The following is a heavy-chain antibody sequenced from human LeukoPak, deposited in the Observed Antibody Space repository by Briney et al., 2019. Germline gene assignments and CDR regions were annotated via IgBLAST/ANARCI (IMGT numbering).Heavy chain of an antibody. CDR2: IHPGDYET. CDR1: GYSFSNYW. D-gene: IGHD2-21*02. Sequence: GESLKISCEGSGYSFSNYWIGWVRQMPGKGLEWMGIIHPGDYETRYSPSFQGLVTISVDESISTAYLQWSSLKASDTAMYYCAIPPGYCGNDCSFDHWGQGTLVTVSS. J-gene: IGHJ4*02. V-gene: IGHV5-51*01. CDR3: AIPPGYCGNDCSFDH.